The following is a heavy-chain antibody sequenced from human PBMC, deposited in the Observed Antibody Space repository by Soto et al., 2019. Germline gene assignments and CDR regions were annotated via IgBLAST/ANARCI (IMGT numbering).Heavy chain of an antibody. CDR2: ISGSNDKT. V-gene: IGHV1-18*01. J-gene: IGHJ4*02. CDR1: GYTFTSTG. D-gene: IGHD3-10*01. CDR3: ARDLDGSGSYYTDY. Sequence: ASVKVSCKASGYTFTSTGISWVRQAPGQGPEWMGWISGSNDKTNYAQKFQGRVTMTADTSTTTAYMEMRSLTSDDTAVYYCARDLDGSGSYYTDYWGQGTLVTVSS.